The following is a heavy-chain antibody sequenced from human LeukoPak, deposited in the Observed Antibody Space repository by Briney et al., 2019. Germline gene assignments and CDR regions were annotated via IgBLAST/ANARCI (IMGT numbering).Heavy chain of an antibody. CDR3: ARDYAGSPDY. V-gene: IGHV3-74*03. CDR1: GFTFSTYW. Sequence: GGSLRLSCTASGFTFSTYWINWVRQSPGKGLVWVALINGDGSTTSHADSVKGRFTISRDNAKNTAYLQMNSLRDEDTAVYYCARDYAGSPDYWGQGTLVTVSA. J-gene: IGHJ4*02. D-gene: IGHD3-10*01. CDR2: INGDGSTT.